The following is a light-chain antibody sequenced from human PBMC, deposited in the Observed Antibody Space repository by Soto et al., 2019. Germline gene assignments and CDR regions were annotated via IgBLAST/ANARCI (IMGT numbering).Light chain of an antibody. CDR2: GAS. J-gene: IGKJ1*01. CDR3: QQYDSSPRT. CDR1: QSLRSTS. Sequence: EIVLTQSPRTLSLSPGERATLSCGASQSLRSTSLAWYQQKPGQAPRLLISGASTRAADIPDRFSGSGSGTDFTLTIGRLEPEDLAVYYCQQYDSSPRTFGQGTKVDIK. V-gene: IGKV3-20*01.